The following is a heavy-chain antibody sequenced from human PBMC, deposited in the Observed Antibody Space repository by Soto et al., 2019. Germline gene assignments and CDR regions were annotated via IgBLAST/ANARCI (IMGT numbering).Heavy chain of an antibody. V-gene: IGHV1-3*05. CDR2: INVGNGGT. CDR1: GYTFTTYP. D-gene: IGHD2-15*01. CDR3: ATDRGGYCSGGSCTEAWFDP. J-gene: IGHJ5*02. Sequence: QVQLVQSGAEEKKPGASVKVSCKASGYTFTTYPMNWLRQAPGQRPEWMGWINVGNGGTKYSQKFQGRVSITRDTTASTAYMQMSRLRSDDTAVYYCATDRGGYCSGGSCTEAWFDPWGQGTLVTVTS.